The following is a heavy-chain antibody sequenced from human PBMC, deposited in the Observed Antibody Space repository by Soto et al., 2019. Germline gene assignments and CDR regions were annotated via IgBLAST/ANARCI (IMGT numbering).Heavy chain of an antibody. V-gene: IGHV4-34*01. CDR1: GGSFSGYY. Sequence: PSETLSLTCAVYGGSFSGYYWSWIRQPPGKGLEWIGEINHSGSTNYNPSLKSRVTISVDTSKNQFSLKLSSVTAADTAVYYCARGPGMVGAQGWFDPWGQGTLVTVSS. J-gene: IGHJ5*02. D-gene: IGHD1-26*01. CDR3: ARGPGMVGAQGWFDP. CDR2: INHSGST.